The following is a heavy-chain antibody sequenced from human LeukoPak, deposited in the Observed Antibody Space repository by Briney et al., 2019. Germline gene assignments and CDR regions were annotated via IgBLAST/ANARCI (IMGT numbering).Heavy chain of an antibody. CDR3: ARTGGGGYNYDYFDY. J-gene: IGHJ4*02. CDR2: IYNSGRT. D-gene: IGHD3-10*01. V-gene: IGHV4-59*01. Sequence: PSETLSLTCTVSGGSISSYYCSWIRQPPGKGLEWIGYIYNSGRTNYNPSLKSRVTMSLDTSKNQFSLKLSSVTAADTAMYYCARTGGGGYNYDYFDYWGQGTLVTVSS. CDR1: GGSISSYY.